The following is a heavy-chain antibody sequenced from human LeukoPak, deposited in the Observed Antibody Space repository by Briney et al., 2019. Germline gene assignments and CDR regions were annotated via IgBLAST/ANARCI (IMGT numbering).Heavy chain of an antibody. CDR3: ARPQRLIYVWGSHRPLYGMDV. V-gene: IGHV1-8*01. CDR2: MNPNSGDT. D-gene: IGHD3-16*01. J-gene: IGHJ6*02. Sequence: GASVKVSCKASGYTFTSYDINWVRQATGQGLEWMGWMNPNSGDTAYAQNFQGRVTMTRNTSLSTAYMELSSLRSEDTAVYYCARPQRLIYVWGSHRPLYGMDVWGQGTTVTVSS. CDR1: GYTFTSYD.